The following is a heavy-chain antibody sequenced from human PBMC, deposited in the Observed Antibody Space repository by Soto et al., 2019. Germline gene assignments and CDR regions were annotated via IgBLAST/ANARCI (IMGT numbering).Heavy chain of an antibody. CDR1: GYTFSNYG. J-gene: IGHJ4*02. V-gene: IGHV1-18*01. Sequence: QVQLVQSGAEVKKPGASVKVSCKASGYTFSNYGISWVRQAPGQGLEWMGWISAYNGNTKYAQKLQGRVTMPTDTTTSTAYMELRSLRSDDTAVYYRASDSPPVDYWGQGTLVTVSS. CDR2: ISAYNGNT. CDR3: ASDSPPVDY.